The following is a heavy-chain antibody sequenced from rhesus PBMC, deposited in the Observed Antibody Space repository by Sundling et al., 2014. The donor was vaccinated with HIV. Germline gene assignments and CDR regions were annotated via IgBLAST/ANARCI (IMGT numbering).Heavy chain of an antibody. CDR1: GASISRYW. CDR3: AVSGSGYDDF. J-gene: IGHJ4*01. Sequence: QVQLQESGPGLVKPSETLSLTCTVSGASISRYWWSWIRQPPGRGLEWIGEISGSGGSTNYNPSVKSRVTISRDTSRNEFSLSLRSVTAADTAIYYCAVSGSGYDDFWGQGVLVTVSS. V-gene: IGHV4-80*01. D-gene: IGHD2-21*01. CDR2: ISGSGGST.